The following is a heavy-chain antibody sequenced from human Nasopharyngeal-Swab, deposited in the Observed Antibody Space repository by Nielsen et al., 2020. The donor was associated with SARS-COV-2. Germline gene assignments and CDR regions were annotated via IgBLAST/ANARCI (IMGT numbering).Heavy chain of an antibody. CDR1: GFTVSSSY. Sequence: GESLKISCAASGFTVSSSYMSWVRQAPGKGLEWVSTIHSDGNTYFADSVKGRFTVSRDNSKNTAYLQMDSLRAEDTALYYCATWIVGHFDHWGQGAQVIVSS. V-gene: IGHV3-53*01. D-gene: IGHD2-15*01. CDR2: IHSDGNT. J-gene: IGHJ4*02. CDR3: ATWIVGHFDH.